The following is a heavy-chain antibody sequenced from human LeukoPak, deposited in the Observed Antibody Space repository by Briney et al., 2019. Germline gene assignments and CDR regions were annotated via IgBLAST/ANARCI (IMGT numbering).Heavy chain of an antibody. CDR1: GFTFTGYY. Sequence: GASVTVSFKAPGFTFTGYYIHWVRQAPGQGLEWMGWINPKNGGANYSPRFRGRVTLTRDRSTSTVYKELTRLTSDDTAVYYCARASFWESPVNWFDPWGQGTLVTVSS. CDR2: INPKNGGA. V-gene: IGHV1-2*07. D-gene: IGHD3-16*01. J-gene: IGHJ5*02. CDR3: ARASFWESPVNWFDP.